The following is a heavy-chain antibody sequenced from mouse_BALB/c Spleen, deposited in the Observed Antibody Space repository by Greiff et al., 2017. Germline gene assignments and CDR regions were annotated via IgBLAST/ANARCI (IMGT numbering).Heavy chain of an antibody. D-gene: IGHD2-3*01. J-gene: IGHJ2*01. Sequence: VQLQQSGTVLARPGASVKMSCKASGYSFTSYWMHWVKQRPGQGLEWIGAIYPGNSDTSYNQKFKGKAKLTAVTFASTAYMELSSLTNEDSAVYYCTRGGDGYYFDDWGQGTTLTVSS. CDR2: IYPGNSDT. V-gene: IGHV1-5*01. CDR1: GYSFTSYW. CDR3: TRGGDGYYFDD.